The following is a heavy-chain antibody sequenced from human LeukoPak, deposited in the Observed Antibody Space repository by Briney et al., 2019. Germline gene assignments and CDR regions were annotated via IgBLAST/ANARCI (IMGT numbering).Heavy chain of an antibody. J-gene: IGHJ4*02. Sequence: GGSLRLSCAASGFTFSSYEMNWVRQAPGKGLEGVSYISSSGSTIYYADSVKGRFTISRDNAKNSLYLQMNSLRAEDTAVYYCASHSSGWYSDFDYWGQGTLVTVSS. CDR2: ISSSGSTI. D-gene: IGHD6-19*01. CDR1: GFTFSSYE. CDR3: ASHSSGWYSDFDY. V-gene: IGHV3-48*03.